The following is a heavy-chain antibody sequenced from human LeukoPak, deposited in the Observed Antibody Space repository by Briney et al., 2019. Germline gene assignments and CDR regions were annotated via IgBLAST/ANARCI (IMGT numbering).Heavy chain of an antibody. CDR3: ARNYGGNSGFDY. Sequence: SETLSLTCTVSGGSISSYYWSWIRQPPGKGLEWIGYIYYSGSTNYNPSLKSRVTISVDTSKNQFSLKLSSVTAADTAVYYGARNYGGNSGFDYWGQGTLVTVSS. D-gene: IGHD4-23*01. J-gene: IGHJ4*02. CDR2: IYYSGST. CDR1: GGSISSYY. V-gene: IGHV4-59*01.